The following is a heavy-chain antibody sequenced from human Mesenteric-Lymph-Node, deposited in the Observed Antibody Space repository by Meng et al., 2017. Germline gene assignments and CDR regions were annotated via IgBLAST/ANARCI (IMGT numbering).Heavy chain of an antibody. CDR2: IYYSGNT. D-gene: IGHD6-19*01. V-gene: IGHV4-39*01. Sequence: QLQLQESGPGLVKPSEPLSLTCTVSGGSISSGTYYWGWIRQPPGKGLEWIGSIYYSGNTYYNPSFESRVTISVDTSKNQFSLKLSSVSDADTAVDHCARNGYGSSAWSPYWGQGTLVTVSS. CDR3: ARNGYGSSAWSPY. CDR1: GGSISSGTYY. J-gene: IGHJ4*02.